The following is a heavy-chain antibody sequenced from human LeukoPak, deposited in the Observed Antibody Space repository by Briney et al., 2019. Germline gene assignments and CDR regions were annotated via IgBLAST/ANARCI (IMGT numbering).Heavy chain of an antibody. D-gene: IGHD5-18*01. V-gene: IGHV3-21*01. CDR2: ISSSSSYI. J-gene: IGHJ6*03. CDR3: AREGYSYGYRTYSDYYYYMDV. CDR1: GFTFSSYS. Sequence: GGSLRLSCAASGFTFSSYSMNWVRQAPGKGLEWVSSISSSSSYIYYADSVKGRFTISRDNAKNSLYLQMNSLRAEDTAVYYCAREGYSYGYRTYSDYYYYMDVWGKGTTVTVSS.